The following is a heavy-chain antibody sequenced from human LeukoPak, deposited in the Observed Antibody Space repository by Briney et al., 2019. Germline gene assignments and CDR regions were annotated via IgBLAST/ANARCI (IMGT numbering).Heavy chain of an antibody. J-gene: IGHJ4*02. D-gene: IGHD5-24*01. Sequence: PSETLSLTCTVSGGSIRSYYWSWIRQPPGKGLEWVGYIFYSGTTDSNPSLKSRVTISVDTSKNQFSLKLSSVTAADTAVYYCARLRDGYNVDHWGQGTLVTVSS. CDR3: ARLRDGYNVDH. V-gene: IGHV4-59*08. CDR1: GGSIRSYY. CDR2: IFYSGTT.